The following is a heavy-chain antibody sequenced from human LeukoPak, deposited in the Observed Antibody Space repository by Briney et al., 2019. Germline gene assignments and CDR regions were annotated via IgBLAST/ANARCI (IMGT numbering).Heavy chain of an antibody. CDR2: ISSSSSYI. CDR3: ARVHHYGMDV. J-gene: IGHJ6*02. V-gene: IGHV3-21*01. CDR1: GFTFSSYS. Sequence: PGGSLRLSCAASGFTFSSYSMTWVRQAPGQGLEWVSSISSSSSYIYYADSVKGRFTISRDNAKNSLYLQMNSLRAEDTAVYYCARVHHYGMDVWGQGTTVTVSS.